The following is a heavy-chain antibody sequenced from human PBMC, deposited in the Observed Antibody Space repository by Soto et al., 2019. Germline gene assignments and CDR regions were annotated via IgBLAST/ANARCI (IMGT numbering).Heavy chain of an antibody. CDR1: GFTFSSYA. CDR3: ANDGGYSRGLDYYYGMDV. CDR2: IVASGST. J-gene: IGHJ6*02. V-gene: IGHV3-23*01. D-gene: IGHD6-25*01. Sequence: GGSLRLSCAASGFTFSSYAVSWVRQAPGKGLEWVSSIVASGSTYYADSVKGRFTISRDNSKNTLFLQMDSLIPADTAVYYCANDGGYSRGLDYYYGMDVWGQGTTVTVSS.